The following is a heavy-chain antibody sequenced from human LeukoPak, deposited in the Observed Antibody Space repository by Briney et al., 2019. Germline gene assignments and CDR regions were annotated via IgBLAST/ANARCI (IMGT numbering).Heavy chain of an antibody. CDR3: ARLEGGSYFYSYFDY. J-gene: IGHJ4*02. Sequence: GGSLRLSCAAPGFTFSNYAMTWVRQAPGKGLEWVSGISGSADSTYYADSVKGRFTISRDNSKNTLYLQMNSLRGEDTAVYYCARLEGGSYFYSYFDYWGQGTLVTVSS. V-gene: IGHV3-23*01. CDR2: ISGSADST. D-gene: IGHD1-26*01. CDR1: GFTFSNYA.